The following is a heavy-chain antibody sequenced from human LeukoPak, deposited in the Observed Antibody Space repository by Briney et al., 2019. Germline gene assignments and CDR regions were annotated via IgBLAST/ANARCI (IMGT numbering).Heavy chain of an antibody. D-gene: IGHD3-16*01. Sequence: PSETLSLTCTVSGGSISSGGYYWSWIRQHPGKGLEWIGYIYYSGSTYYNPSLKSRVTISVDTSKNQSSLKVSSVTAADTAVYYCAGEEFVWGSYYFDHWGQGTLVTVSS. CDR3: AGEEFVWGSYYFDH. CDR1: GGSISSGGYY. V-gene: IGHV4-31*03. J-gene: IGHJ4*02. CDR2: IYYSGST.